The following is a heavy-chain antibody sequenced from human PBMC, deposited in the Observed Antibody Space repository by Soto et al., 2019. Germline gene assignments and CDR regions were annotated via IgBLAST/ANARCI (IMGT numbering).Heavy chain of an antibody. CDR3: ARDSRRRIAAAEMGY. V-gene: IGHV1-2*02. Sequence: QVQLVQSGAEVKKHGASVKVSCKASGYTFTGYYMHWVRQAPGQGLEWMGWINPNSGGTNYAQKFQGRVTMTRDTSISTAYMELSRLRTDDTAVYYCARDSRRRIAAAEMGYWGQGTLVTVSS. D-gene: IGHD6-13*01. J-gene: IGHJ4*02. CDR2: INPNSGGT. CDR1: GYTFTGYY.